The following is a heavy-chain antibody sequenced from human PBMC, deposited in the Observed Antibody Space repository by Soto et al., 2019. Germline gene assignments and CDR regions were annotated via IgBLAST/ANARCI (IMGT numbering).Heavy chain of an antibody. CDR2: IYYSGST. D-gene: IGHD3-10*01. CDR1: GGSISSYY. CDR3: ARAAMVRALANWFDP. J-gene: IGHJ5*02. Sequence: SETLSLTCTVSGGSISSYYWSWIRQPPGKGLEWIGYIYYSGSTYYNPSLKSRVTISVDTSKNQFSLKLSSVTAADTAVYYCARAAMVRALANWFDPWGQGTLVTVSS. V-gene: IGHV4-59*08.